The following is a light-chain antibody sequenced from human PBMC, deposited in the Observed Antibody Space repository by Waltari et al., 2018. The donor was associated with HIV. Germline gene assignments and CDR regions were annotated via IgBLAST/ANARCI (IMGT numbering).Light chain of an antibody. J-gene: IGKJ5*01. Sequence: EIVLTQSPATLSLSPGERATLPCRASQSVSSYLAWYQQKPGQAPRFLIYGSSTRATGIPDRFSGSGSATDFTLTISRLEPEDFAVYDCQQYGSSPPVGQGTRLEIK. V-gene: IGKV3-20*01. CDR3: QQYGSSPP. CDR1: QSVSSY. CDR2: GSS.